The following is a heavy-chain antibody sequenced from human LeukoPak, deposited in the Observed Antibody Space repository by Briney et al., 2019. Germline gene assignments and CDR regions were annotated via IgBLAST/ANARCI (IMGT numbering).Heavy chain of an antibody. Sequence: ASVKVPCKASGYTFTGYYFHWVRQAPGQGLEWMGWINPNTAGTNYAQKFLGRVTLTWDSSISTAYMELNRLTSDDTAVYYCATSDGDYTAGYYYYMGVWGKGTSVTVSS. CDR1: GYTFTGYY. V-gene: IGHV1-2*02. CDR3: ATSDGDYTAGYYYYMGV. D-gene: IGHD4-17*01. CDR2: INPNTAGT. J-gene: IGHJ6*03.